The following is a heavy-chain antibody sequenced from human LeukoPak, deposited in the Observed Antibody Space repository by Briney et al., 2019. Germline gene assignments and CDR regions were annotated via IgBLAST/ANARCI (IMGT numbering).Heavy chain of an antibody. CDR2: ISGSDSST. V-gene: IGHV3-23*01. CDR1: GFTFSSFA. Sequence: PGRSLTLSCSASGFTFSSFAMSWVRQAPRKGLEWVSAISGSDSSTYAADSVKGRFTISRDDSKNTLYLQMNSLRAEDTAVYYCARVGPPSVVTMTFEFWGQGTLVTVSS. D-gene: IGHD2-2*01. CDR3: ARVGPPSVVTMTFEF. J-gene: IGHJ4*02.